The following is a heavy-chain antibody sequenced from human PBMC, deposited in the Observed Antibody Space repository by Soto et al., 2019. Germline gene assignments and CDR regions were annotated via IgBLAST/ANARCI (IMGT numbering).Heavy chain of an antibody. V-gene: IGHV1-3*01. CDR1: EYTFTNYA. CDR3: ARDILFDY. D-gene: IGHD2-15*01. CDR2: INAGNGNT. J-gene: IGHJ4*02. Sequence: ASVKVSCKASEYTFTNYALHWVRQAPGQRLEWMGWINAGNGNTKYLQKFQGRVTITRDTSASTAYMELSSLRSEDTAVYYCARDILFDYWGQGTLVTVSS.